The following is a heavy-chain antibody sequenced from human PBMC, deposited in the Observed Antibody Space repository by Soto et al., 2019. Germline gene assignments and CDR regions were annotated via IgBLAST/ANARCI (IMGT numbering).Heavy chain of an antibody. CDR3: TTDPGDVNYFDY. Sequence: GGSLRLSCAASGFTFSNAWMSWVRQAPGKGLEWVGRIKSKTDGGTTDYAAPVKGRFTISRDDSKNTLYLQMNSLKNEDTAVYYCTTDPGDVNYFDYWGQGTLVTVSS. J-gene: IGHJ4*02. V-gene: IGHV3-15*01. CDR1: GFTFSNAW. D-gene: IGHD7-27*01. CDR2: IKSKTDGGTT.